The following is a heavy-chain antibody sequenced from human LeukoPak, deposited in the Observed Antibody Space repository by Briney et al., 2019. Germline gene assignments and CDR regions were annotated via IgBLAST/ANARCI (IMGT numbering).Heavy chain of an antibody. CDR2: FSYSGST. D-gene: IGHD1-26*01. Sequence: SETLSLTCSVSAVSISDYHWIWIRQPPAKGLEWMGYFSYSGSTRYNPSLKSRVTMSVDTSKNQFSVRLNSVAAADTAVYYCARMYSGTSYYFDFWGQGTLVTVSS. J-gene: IGHJ4*02. V-gene: IGHV4-59*01. CDR3: ARMYSGTSYYFDF. CDR1: AVSISDYH.